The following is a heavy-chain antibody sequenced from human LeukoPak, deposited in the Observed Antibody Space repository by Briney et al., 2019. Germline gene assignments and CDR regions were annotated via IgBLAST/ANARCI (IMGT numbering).Heavy chain of an antibody. CDR3: ARDATIFGQGY. CDR1: GGSISSYY. CDR2: IYYSGST. D-gene: IGHD3-3*01. Sequence: PSETLSLTCTVSGGSISSYYWSWIRQPPGKGLEWIGYIYYSGSTNYNPSLKSRVTISVDTSKNQFSLKLSSVTAADTAVYYCARDATIFGQGYWGQRTLVTVSS. J-gene: IGHJ4*02. V-gene: IGHV4-59*01.